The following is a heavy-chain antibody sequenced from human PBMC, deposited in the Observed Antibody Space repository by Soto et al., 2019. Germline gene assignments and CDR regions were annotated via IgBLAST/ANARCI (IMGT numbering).Heavy chain of an antibody. J-gene: IGHJ3*02. CDR1: GFTFSSYA. D-gene: IGHD1-1*01. CDR3: ANLEEVSVHAFDI. CDR2: ISGSGGST. Sequence: GGSLRLSCAASGFTFSSYAMSWVRQAPGKGLEWVSAISGSGGSTYYADSVKGRFTISRDNSKNTLYLQMNSLRAEDTAVYYCANLEEVSVHAFDIWGQGTMVTVSS. V-gene: IGHV3-23*01.